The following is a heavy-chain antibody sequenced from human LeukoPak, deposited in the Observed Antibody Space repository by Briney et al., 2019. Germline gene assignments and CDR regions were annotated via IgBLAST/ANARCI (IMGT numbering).Heavy chain of an antibody. V-gene: IGHV3-53*01. CDR2: INSGGTT. D-gene: IGHD3/OR15-3a*01. J-gene: IGHJ4*02. Sequence: GGSLRLSCAASGFIVSSTYMNWVRQAPGKGLEWISVINSGGTTYYADSVKGRFTISRDDSNNMSFLQMNSLRAEDTALYYCAKMDSDYYIDFWGQGTLVTVSS. CDR3: AKMDSDYYIDF. CDR1: GFIVSSTY.